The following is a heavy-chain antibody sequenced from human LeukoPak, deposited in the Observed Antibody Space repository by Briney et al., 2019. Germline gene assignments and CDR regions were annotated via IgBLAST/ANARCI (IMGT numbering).Heavy chain of an antibody. CDR3: ARFRMPETGYSSGWYFDY. Sequence: SETLSLTCAVYGGSFSGYYWSWIRQPPGKGLEWIGEINHSGSTNYNPSLKSRVTISVDTSKNQFSLKLSSVTAADTAVYYCARFRMPETGYSSGWYFDYWGQGTLVTVSS. V-gene: IGHV4-34*01. CDR1: GGSFSGYY. D-gene: IGHD6-19*01. CDR2: INHSGST. J-gene: IGHJ4*02.